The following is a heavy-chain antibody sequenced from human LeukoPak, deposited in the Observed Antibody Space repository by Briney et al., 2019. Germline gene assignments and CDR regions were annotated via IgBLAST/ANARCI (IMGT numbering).Heavy chain of an antibody. CDR3: ARLYYYVSGTYSRYFDY. J-gene: IGHJ4*02. V-gene: IGHV3-53*01. CDR1: GFTVSSNY. CDR2: IYSGGTT. D-gene: IGHD3-10*01. Sequence: GGSLRLSCAASGFTVSSNYMTWVRQAPGKGLEWVSIIYSGGTTYYADSVKGRFIISRDNSKNTLYLQMNSLRAEDTAVYYCARLYYYVSGTYSRYFDYWGQGTLVTVSS.